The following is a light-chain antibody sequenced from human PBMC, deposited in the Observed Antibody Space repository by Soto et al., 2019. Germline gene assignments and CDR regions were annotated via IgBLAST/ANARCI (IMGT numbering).Light chain of an antibody. CDR1: SSDVGGYNY. V-gene: IGLV2-8*01. CDR2: ELN. Sequence: QSALTQPPSASGSPGQSVTISCTGTSSDVGGYNYVSWYQQHPGKAPKLMIYELNKRPSGVPDRFSGSKSGNTASLTVSGLQAEDEADYYCSSYAGSNNLGVFGGGTKLTVL. CDR3: SSYAGSNNLGV. J-gene: IGLJ2*01.